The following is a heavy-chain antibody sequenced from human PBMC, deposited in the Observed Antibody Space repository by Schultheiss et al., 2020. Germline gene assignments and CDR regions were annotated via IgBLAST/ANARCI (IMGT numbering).Heavy chain of an antibody. CDR2: LYYSGST. CDR1: GDSVSSGSYY. CDR3: ARAIVGTTYLNY. V-gene: IGHV4-61*01. D-gene: IGHD1-26*01. Sequence: LSLTCTVSGDSVSSGSYYWTWIRQPPGKGLECIGYLYYSGSTNYNPSLKSRVTISRDTSKNQFSLKMSSVTAADTAVYYCARAIVGTTYLNYWGQGTLVTVSS. J-gene: IGHJ4*02.